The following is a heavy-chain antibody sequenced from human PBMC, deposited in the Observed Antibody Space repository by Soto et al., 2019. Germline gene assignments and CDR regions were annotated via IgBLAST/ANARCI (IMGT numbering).Heavy chain of an antibody. D-gene: IGHD3-22*01. CDR3: ARSYDSRPPYYYYGMDV. Sequence: EVQLMESGGGLVQPGGSLRLSCAASGFTFSSYSMNWVRQAPGKGLEWVSYISSSSSTIYYADSVKGRFTISRDNAKNSLYLQMNSLRDEDTAVYYCARSYDSRPPYYYYGMDVWGQGTTVTVSS. J-gene: IGHJ6*02. CDR2: ISSSSSTI. CDR1: GFTFSSYS. V-gene: IGHV3-48*02.